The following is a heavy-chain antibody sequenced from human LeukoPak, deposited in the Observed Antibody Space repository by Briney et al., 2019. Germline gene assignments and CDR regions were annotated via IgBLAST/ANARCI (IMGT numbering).Heavy chain of an antibody. CDR2: FSGSGGST. D-gene: IGHD3-3*01. J-gene: IGHJ4*02. CDR1: GFTFSSYA. CDR3: AKDIGDYDFWSGYPGHGYFDY. V-gene: IGHV3-23*01. Sequence: PGGSLRLSCAASGFTFSSYAMSWVRQAPGKGLEWVSAFSGSGGSTYYADSVKGRFTISRDNSKNTLYLQMNSLRAEDTAVYYCAKDIGDYDFWSGYPGHGYFDYWGQGTLVTVSS.